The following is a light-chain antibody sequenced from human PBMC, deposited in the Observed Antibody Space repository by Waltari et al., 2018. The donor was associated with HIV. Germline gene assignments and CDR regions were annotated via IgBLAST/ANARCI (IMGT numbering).Light chain of an antibody. Sequence: QSALTQPPSVSGSPGQSVTISCTGTSSDIGRYVSWYQQHPGQAPRLMVFDVSQRPSGISARFSGSKSGSTASLTISGLQTDDEADYFCSSYTGTIKLFGGG. CDR1: SSDIGRY. CDR2: DVS. CDR3: SSYTGTIKL. V-gene: IGLV2-14*03. J-gene: IGLJ3*02.